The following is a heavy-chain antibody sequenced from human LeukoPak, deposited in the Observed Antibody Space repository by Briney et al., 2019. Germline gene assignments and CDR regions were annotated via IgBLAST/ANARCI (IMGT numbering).Heavy chain of an antibody. Sequence: ASVKVSCKASGYTFTSYGITWVRQAPGQGLEWMGWISTYTGDTNYAQKLQDRVTMTTDTSTRTAYMELRSLRSDDTALYYRAREEAPGSYYNKPLDYWGQGTLVTVSS. J-gene: IGHJ4*02. CDR3: AREEAPGSYYNKPLDY. CDR1: GYTFTSYG. D-gene: IGHD3-10*01. V-gene: IGHV1-18*01. CDR2: ISTYTGDT.